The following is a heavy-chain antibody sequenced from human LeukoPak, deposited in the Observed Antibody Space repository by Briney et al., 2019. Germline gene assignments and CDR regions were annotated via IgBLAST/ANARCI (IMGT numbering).Heavy chain of an antibody. CDR1: GFTFSDHA. CDR3: ARDMTTVTSVYYYYYYMDV. V-gene: IGHV3-30*04. CDR2: ISHDGFNQ. D-gene: IGHD4-17*01. Sequence: GGSLRLSCAATGFTFSDHAVHWVRQAPGKGLEWVAVISHDGFNQKYADSVKGRFTVSRDNAKNTLYLQMNSLRAEDTAVYYCARDMTTVTSVYYYYYYMDVWGKGTTVTVSS. J-gene: IGHJ6*03.